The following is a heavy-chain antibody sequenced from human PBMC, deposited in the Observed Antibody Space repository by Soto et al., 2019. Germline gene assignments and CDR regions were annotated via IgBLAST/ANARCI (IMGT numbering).Heavy chain of an antibody. CDR2: ISPSGGST. Sequence: QAGGSLRLSCAASGFTFSNYAMIWVRQAPRKGLEWVSIISPSGGSTYYADSVKGRFTISRDNSKNTLYVQMNSLRAKDTALYYCAKPLYYDSAGYYYNYYYGMDVWGQGTTVTVSS. J-gene: IGHJ6*02. CDR3: AKPLYYDSAGYYYNYYYGMDV. V-gene: IGHV3-23*01. D-gene: IGHD3-22*01. CDR1: GFTFSNYA.